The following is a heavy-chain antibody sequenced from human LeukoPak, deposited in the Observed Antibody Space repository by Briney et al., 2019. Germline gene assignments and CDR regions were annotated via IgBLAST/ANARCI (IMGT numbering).Heavy chain of an antibody. D-gene: IGHD6-13*01. Sequence: SQTLSLTCALSGDSLSNSNAAWNWIRQSPSRGLEWLGRTYYRSKWYNDYAVSVKSRITINPDTSKNQFSLQLNSVTPEDTAVYYCARSGSWYVGPWGQGTLVTVSS. CDR3: ARSGSWYVGP. J-gene: IGHJ5*02. CDR2: TYYRSKWYN. CDR1: GDSLSNSNAA. V-gene: IGHV6-1*01.